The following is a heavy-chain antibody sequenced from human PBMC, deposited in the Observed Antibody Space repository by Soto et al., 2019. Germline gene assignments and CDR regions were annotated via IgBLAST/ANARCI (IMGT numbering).Heavy chain of an antibody. Sequence: QVQLVQSGAEVKKPGASVKVSCKASGYTFTSYDINWVRQATGQGLEWMGWMNPNSGNTGYAQKFQGRVTMTRNTSISTAYMELSSLRSEDTAVYYCARVSGYCSGSSCHIEYFQHWGQGTLVTVSS. J-gene: IGHJ1*01. CDR1: GYTFTSYD. D-gene: IGHD2-15*01. CDR3: ARVSGYCSGSSCHIEYFQH. CDR2: MNPNSGNT. V-gene: IGHV1-8*01.